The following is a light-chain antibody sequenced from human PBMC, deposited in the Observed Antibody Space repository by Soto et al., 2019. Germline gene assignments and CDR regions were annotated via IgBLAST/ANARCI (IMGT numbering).Light chain of an antibody. CDR3: NAYTKTSTLFV. J-gene: IGLJ1*01. V-gene: IGLV2-14*01. Sequence: QSALTQPASVSGSPGQSITISCTGSTSDIGEYNYVSWYQQQPVKAPKLLIYEVSLRPSWISSRFSGSKSGNTASLTISGLLAEDEADYYCNAYTKTSTLFVFGSGTKLTVL. CDR2: EVS. CDR1: TSDIGEYNY.